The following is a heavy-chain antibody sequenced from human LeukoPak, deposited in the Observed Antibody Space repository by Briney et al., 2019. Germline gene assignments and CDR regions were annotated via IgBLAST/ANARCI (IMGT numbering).Heavy chain of an antibody. CDR3: ARQKGRWLQFFDY. CDR1: GGSISSYY. D-gene: IGHD5-24*01. V-gene: IGHV4-59*08. CDR2: SYYSGST. Sequence: SETLSLTCTVSGGSISSYYWSWIRQPPGRGLEWIGYSYYSGSTNYNSSLKSRVTISVDTSKNQFSLKLSSVTAADTAVYYCARQKGRWLQFFDYWGQGTLVTVSS. J-gene: IGHJ4*02.